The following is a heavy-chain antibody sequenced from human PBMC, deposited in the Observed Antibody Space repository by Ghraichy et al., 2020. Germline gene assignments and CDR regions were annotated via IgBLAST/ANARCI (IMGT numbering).Heavy chain of an antibody. CDR3: ARGSHRYFDWLFDY. V-gene: IGHV3-7*03. Sequence: GGSLRLSCAASGFTFSSYWMSWVRQAPGKGLEWVANIKQDGSEKYYVDSVKGRFTISRDNAKNSLYLQMNSLRAEDTAVYYCARGSHRYFDWLFDYWGQGTLVTVSS. J-gene: IGHJ4*02. CDR2: IKQDGSEK. D-gene: IGHD3-9*01. CDR1: GFTFSSYW.